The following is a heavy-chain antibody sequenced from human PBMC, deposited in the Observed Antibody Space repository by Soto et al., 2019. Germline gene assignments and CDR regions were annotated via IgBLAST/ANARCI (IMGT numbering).Heavy chain of an antibody. V-gene: IGHV4-59*01. CDR2: IYYSGST. D-gene: IGHD6-6*01. CDR3: ARVGGVAARTFDY. J-gene: IGHJ4*02. CDR1: GGSINDFY. Sequence: QVQLQESGPGLVKASETLSLTCTVSGGSINDFYWSWIRQPPGKGLEWIGYIYYSGSTDYNPSLKGRVTISVDTSKNQFSLKLRSVTAADTAVYYCARVGGVAARTFDYWGQGTXX.